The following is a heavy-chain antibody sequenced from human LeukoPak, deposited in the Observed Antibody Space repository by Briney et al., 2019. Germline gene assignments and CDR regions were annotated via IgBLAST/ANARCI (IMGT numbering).Heavy chain of an antibody. CDR1: GFTFNHYA. D-gene: IGHD6-19*01. J-gene: IGHJ4*02. CDR3: ARDHGSQDSGAWYVFDY. Sequence: GVSLRLSCAACGFTFNHYAMSWVRQAPGKGLEWVSGINHLGHTFYADSVKGRFTISRDNSQNTLFLQMNSLRADDTAEYFCARDHGSQDSGAWYVFDYWGRETLVTVSS. V-gene: IGHV3-23*01. CDR2: INHLGHT.